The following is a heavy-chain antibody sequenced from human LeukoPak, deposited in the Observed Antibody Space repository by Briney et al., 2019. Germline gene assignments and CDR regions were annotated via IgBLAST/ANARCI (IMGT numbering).Heavy chain of an antibody. CDR3: AKDPYYYDTSGYNGDY. D-gene: IGHD3-22*01. CDR1: GFTFSSYA. CDR2: ISGSGGST. J-gene: IGHJ4*02. Sequence: PGGSLRLSCAASGFTFSSYAMSWVRQAPGKGLEWVSAISGSGGSTYYADSVKGRFTISRDNSKNALYLQMNSLRAEDTAVYYCAKDPYYYDTSGYNGDYWGQGTLVTVSS. V-gene: IGHV3-23*01.